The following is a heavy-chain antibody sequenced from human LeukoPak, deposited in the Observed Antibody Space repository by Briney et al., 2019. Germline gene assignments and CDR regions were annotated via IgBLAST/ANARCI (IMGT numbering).Heavy chain of an antibody. J-gene: IGHJ5*02. CDR3: AKVTTWASFGP. CDR2: ITDSGNSE. D-gene: IGHD1-1*01. V-gene: IGHV3-23*01. Sequence: GGSLRLSCAASGFTFSTYAMNWVRQAPGKGLEWVSVITDSGNSEYYADSVKGRFTISRDNSKNTLYLQMNSLRVEDTAVYYCAKVTTWASFGPWGLGTLVTVSS. CDR1: GFTFSTYA.